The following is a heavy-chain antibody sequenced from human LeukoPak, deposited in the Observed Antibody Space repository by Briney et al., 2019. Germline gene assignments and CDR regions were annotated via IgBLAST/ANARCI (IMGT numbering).Heavy chain of an antibody. V-gene: IGHV4-30-2*01. D-gene: IGHD2-21*01. CDR2: IYHSGST. CDR3: ARTNCGGDCYSNGGFDY. J-gene: IGHJ4*02. CDR1: GGSISSGGYY. Sequence: PSETLSLTCTVSGGSISSGGYYWSWIRQPPGKGLEWIGYIYHSGSTYYNPSLKSRVTISVDRSKNQFSLKLSSVTAADTAVYYCARTNCGGDCYSNGGFDYWGQGTLVTVSS.